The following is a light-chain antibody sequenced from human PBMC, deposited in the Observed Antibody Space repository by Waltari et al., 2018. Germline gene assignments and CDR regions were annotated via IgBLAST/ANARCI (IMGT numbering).Light chain of an antibody. Sequence: QSALTQPRPVSGSPGQSVTISCTGTSSDVGGYNYVSWYQQHPGKAPKLMIYDVSKRPSGVPYRFSGSKSGNTASLTISGLQAEDEADYYCCSYAGSYVVFGGGAKLTVL. CDR2: DVS. CDR3: CSYAGSYVV. J-gene: IGLJ2*01. V-gene: IGLV2-11*01. CDR1: SSDVGGYNY.